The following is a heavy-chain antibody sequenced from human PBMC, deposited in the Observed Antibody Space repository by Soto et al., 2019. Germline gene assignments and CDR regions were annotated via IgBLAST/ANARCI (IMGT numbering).Heavy chain of an antibody. Sequence: PGGSLRLSCAASGFTFSSYSMNWVRQAPGKGLEWVSSISSSSSYIYYADSVKGRFTISRDNAKNSLYLQMNSLRAEDTAVYYCARTMVRGVAAHYYGMDVWGQGTTVTLSS. CDR1: GFTFSSYS. D-gene: IGHD3-10*01. J-gene: IGHJ6*02. CDR3: ARTMVRGVAAHYYGMDV. CDR2: ISSSSSYI. V-gene: IGHV3-21*01.